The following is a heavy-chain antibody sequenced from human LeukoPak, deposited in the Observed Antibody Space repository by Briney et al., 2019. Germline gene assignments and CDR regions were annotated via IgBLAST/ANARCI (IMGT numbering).Heavy chain of an antibody. CDR1: GYTFTSYG. D-gene: IGHD5-18*01. J-gene: IGHJ6*02. V-gene: IGHV1-18*01. CDR2: ISAYDGNT. CDR3: ARDGNVDTAMVANRYYYYGMDV. Sequence: GASVKVSCKASGYTFTSYGISWVRQAPGQGLEWMGWISAYDGNTNYAQKLQGRVTMTTDTSTSTAYMELRSLRSDDTAVYYCARDGNVDTAMVANRYYYYGMDVWGQGTTVTVSS.